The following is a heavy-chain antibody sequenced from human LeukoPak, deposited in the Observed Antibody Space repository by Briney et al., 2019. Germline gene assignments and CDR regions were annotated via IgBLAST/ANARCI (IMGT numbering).Heavy chain of an antibody. CDR3: ARGGRYYYDSSGYSHFDY. D-gene: IGHD3-22*01. CDR1: GYTFTGYY. Sequence: ASVKVSCKASGYTFTGYYMHWVRQAPGQGLEWMGWINPNSGGTNYAQKFQGRVTMTRDTSISTAYMELSRLRSDATAVYYCARGGRYYYDSSGYSHFDYWGQGTLVTVSS. CDR2: INPNSGGT. V-gene: IGHV1-2*02. J-gene: IGHJ4*02.